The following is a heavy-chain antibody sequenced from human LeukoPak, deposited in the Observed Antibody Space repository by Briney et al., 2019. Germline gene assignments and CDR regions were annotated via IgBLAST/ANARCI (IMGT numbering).Heavy chain of an antibody. CDR3: ARGPGIAAAGTGGFDH. J-gene: IGHJ4*02. CDR1: GYTFTSYY. V-gene: IGHV1-46*01. CDR2: INPSGGST. D-gene: IGHD6-13*01. Sequence: RASVKVSCKASGYTFTSYYMHWVRQAPGQGLEWMGIINPSGGSTSYAQKFQGRVTMTRDTSTSTVYMELSSLRSEDTAVYYCARGPGIAAAGTGGFDHWGQGTLVTVSS.